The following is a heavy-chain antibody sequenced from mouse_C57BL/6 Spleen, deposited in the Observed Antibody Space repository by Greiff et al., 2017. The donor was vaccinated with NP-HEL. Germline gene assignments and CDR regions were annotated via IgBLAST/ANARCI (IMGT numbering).Heavy chain of an antibody. V-gene: IGHV14-4*01. CDR3: ITFRITTVVANWYFDV. CDR1: GFNIKDDY. J-gene: IGHJ1*03. D-gene: IGHD1-1*01. CDR2: IDLENGDT. Sequence: EVQLQQSGAELVRPGASVKLSCTASGFNIKDDYMHWVKQRPGQGLEWIGWIDLENGDTKYDWKFKGKATLTADKSSNTAYLQLSSLTSEDSAVYYGITFRITTVVANWYFDVWGTGTTVTVSS.